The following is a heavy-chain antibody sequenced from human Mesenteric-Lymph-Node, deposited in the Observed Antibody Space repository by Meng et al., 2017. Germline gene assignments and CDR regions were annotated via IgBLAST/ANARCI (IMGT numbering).Heavy chain of an antibody. J-gene: IGHJ4*02. CDR3: ARDTPGLLFDY. Sequence: EVQLGESGGGLVKPGGSLRLSCAASGFTFSSYTMNWVRRAQGKGLEWVSYISSSSNYIYSADSVKGRFTISRENAKNSLYLQMNSLRAEDTAVYYCARDTPGLLFDYWGQGTLVTVSS. CDR2: ISSSSNYI. V-gene: IGHV3-21*01. CDR1: GFTFSSYT. D-gene: IGHD5-18*01.